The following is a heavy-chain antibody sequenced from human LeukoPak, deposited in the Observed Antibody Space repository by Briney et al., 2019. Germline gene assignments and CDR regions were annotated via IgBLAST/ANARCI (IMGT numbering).Heavy chain of an antibody. D-gene: IGHD6-19*01. Sequence: GGSLRLSCAASEFTFSSYSMNWVRQAPGKGLEWVSSISSSSSYIYYADSVKGRFTISRDNAKNSLYLQMNSLRAEDTAVYYCAKAVAGHFDYWGQGTLVTVSS. CDR3: AKAVAGHFDY. J-gene: IGHJ4*02. CDR2: ISSSSSYI. V-gene: IGHV3-21*01. CDR1: EFTFSSYS.